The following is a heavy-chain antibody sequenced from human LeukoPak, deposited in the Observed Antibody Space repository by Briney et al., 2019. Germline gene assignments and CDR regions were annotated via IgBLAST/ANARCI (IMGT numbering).Heavy chain of an antibody. V-gene: IGHV3-48*04. Sequence: GGSLRLSCAASGFSLSSYTMNWVRQAPGKGLEWIASISRSKSTITIYYADSVKGRFTISRDNAKNSLYLQMNSLRAEDTALYYCAKEGGSSGWYFGGKGFDYWGQGTLVTVSS. CDR3: AKEGGSSGWYFGGKGFDY. J-gene: IGHJ4*02. D-gene: IGHD6-19*01. CDR2: ISRSKSTITI. CDR1: GFSLSSYT.